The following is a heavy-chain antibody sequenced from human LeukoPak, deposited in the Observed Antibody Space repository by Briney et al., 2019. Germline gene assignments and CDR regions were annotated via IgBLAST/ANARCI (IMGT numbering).Heavy chain of an antibody. CDR2: ISSRSSTI. CDR3: ARDAPPRYCSSTSCWGGFDY. J-gene: IGHJ4*02. Sequence: GGSLRLSCAASGFTFSSYSMNWVRQAPGKGLEWVSYISSRSSTIYYADSVKGRFTISRDNAKNSLYLQMNSLRAEDMVVYYCARDAPPRYCSSTSCWGGFDYWGQGTLVTVSS. V-gene: IGHV3-48*01. CDR1: GFTFSSYS. D-gene: IGHD2-2*01.